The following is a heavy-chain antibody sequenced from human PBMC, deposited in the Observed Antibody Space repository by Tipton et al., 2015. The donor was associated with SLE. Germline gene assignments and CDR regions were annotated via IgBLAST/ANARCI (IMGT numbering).Heavy chain of an antibody. V-gene: IGHV4-34*01. J-gene: IGHJ4*02. CDR2: INHSGST. CDR3: AREGIYGDSARSYFDY. Sequence: TLSLTCAVYGGSFSGYYWSWIRQPPGKGLEWIGEINHSGSTNYNPSLKSRVTISVGTSKNQFFLKVSSVTAADTAVYYCAREGIYGDSARSYFDYWGQGTLFTVSS. D-gene: IGHD4-17*01. CDR1: GGSFSGYY.